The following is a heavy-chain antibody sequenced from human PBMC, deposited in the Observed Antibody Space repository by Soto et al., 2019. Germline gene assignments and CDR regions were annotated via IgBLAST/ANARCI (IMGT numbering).Heavy chain of an antibody. Sequence: GESLKISCKASGYSFSNYWIGWVRQMPGKGLEWMGVIHPGNSDTRYSLSIQGQVTISADESTTTAYLQWSSLTASDTAIYYCARCPNGYNCDYWGQGTLVTVSS. CDR2: IHPGNSDT. V-gene: IGHV5-51*01. CDR1: GYSFSNYW. D-gene: IGHD5-12*01. CDR3: ARCPNGYNCDY. J-gene: IGHJ4*02.